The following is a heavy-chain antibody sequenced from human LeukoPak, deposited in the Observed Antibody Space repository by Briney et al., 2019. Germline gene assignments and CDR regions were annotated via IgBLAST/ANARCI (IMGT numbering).Heavy chain of an antibody. CDR3: ARYGSGSYYNPKWFDP. Sequence: SETLSLTCAVYGGSFSGYYWSWIRQPPGKGLEWIGEINRSGSTNYNPSLKSRVTISVDTSKNQFSLKLSSVTAADTAVYYCARYGSGSYYNPKWFDPWGQGTLVTVSS. D-gene: IGHD3-10*01. CDR2: INRSGST. J-gene: IGHJ5*02. CDR1: GGSFSGYY. V-gene: IGHV4-34*01.